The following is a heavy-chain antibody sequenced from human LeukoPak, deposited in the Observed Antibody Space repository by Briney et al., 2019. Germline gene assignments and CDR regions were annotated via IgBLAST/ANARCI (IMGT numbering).Heavy chain of an antibody. CDR3: ARQSTSYDSSGYYYNY. CDR2: IYPGDSDT. CDR1: GYSFTSYW. V-gene: IGHV5-51*01. Sequence: RGESLKISCKGSGYSFTSYWIGWVRQMPGKGLEWMGIIYPGDSDTRYSPSFQGQVTIPADKSISTAYLRWSSLKASDTAMYYCARQSTSYDSSGYYYNYWGQGTLVTVSS. J-gene: IGHJ4*02. D-gene: IGHD3-22*01.